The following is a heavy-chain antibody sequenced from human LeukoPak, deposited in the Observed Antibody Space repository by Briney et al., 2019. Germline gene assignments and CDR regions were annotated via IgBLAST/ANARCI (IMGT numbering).Heavy chain of an antibody. CDR3: AKVVGTGTTPTDY. D-gene: IGHD1-1*01. V-gene: IGHV3-23*01. CDR1: GFTFSNYA. CDR2: ISGSGSNT. Sequence: PGGSLRLSCAASGFTFSNYAMTWVRQAPGKGLECVSVISGSGSNTDYADSVKGRFTISRDNSKNTLSLQVNSLRAEDTALYYCAKVVGTGTTPTDYRGQGTLVTVSS. J-gene: IGHJ4*02.